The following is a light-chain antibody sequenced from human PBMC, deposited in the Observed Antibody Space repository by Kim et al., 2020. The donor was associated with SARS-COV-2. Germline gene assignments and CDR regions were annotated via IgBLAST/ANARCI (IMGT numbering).Light chain of an antibody. V-gene: IGLV1-40*01. Sequence: RVTISCTGSSSNIGAGYSVHWYQQLPGTAPNLLIYGNSNRPSGVPDRFSGSKSGTSASLAITGLQAEDEADYYCQSYDSSLSGYVFGTGTKVTVL. CDR1: SSNIGAGYS. CDR2: GNS. J-gene: IGLJ1*01. CDR3: QSYDSSLSGYV.